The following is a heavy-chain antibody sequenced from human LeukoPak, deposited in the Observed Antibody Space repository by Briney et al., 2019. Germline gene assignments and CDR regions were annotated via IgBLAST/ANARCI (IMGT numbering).Heavy chain of an antibody. D-gene: IGHD3-10*01. CDR1: GFSFSRYW. CDR2: INIDGSIT. CDR3: ARGGITHDY. J-gene: IGHJ4*02. Sequence: GGSLRLACEASGFSFSRYWMHWVRQAPGKGLVWVSRINIDGSITAYADSVKGRFTISRDNAKNTLYLQMNRLRAEDTAVYYCARGGITHDYWGQGTLVTVSS. V-gene: IGHV3-74*01.